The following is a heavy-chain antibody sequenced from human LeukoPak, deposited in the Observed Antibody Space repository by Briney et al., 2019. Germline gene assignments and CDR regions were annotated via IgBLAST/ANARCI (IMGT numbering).Heavy chain of an antibody. CDR3: ARAGSTRRRGFDP. J-gene: IGHJ5*02. Sequence: ASVKVSCKASGYTFTSYYMHWVRQAPGQGLKWMGIINPSGGSTSYAQKFQGRVTMTRDMSTSTVYMELSSLRSEDTAVYYCARAGSTRRRGFDPWGQGTLVTVSS. V-gene: IGHV1-46*01. CDR1: GYTFTSYY. CDR2: INPSGGST. D-gene: IGHD2-2*01.